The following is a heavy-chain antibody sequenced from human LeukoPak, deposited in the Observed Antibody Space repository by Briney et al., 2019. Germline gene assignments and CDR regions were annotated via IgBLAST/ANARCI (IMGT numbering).Heavy chain of an antibody. J-gene: IGHJ4*02. CDR3: ARGGRYSAFDY. V-gene: IGHV4-59*01. Sequence: SETLSLTCTVSGASIRTYYWSWIRQPPGKGLERIGYIDYSGATNYNPSLNSRVTISIDTSKNQFSLKLRSATAADMAVYYCARGGRYSAFDYWGPGSLVTLSS. CDR1: GASIRTYY. D-gene: IGHD5-12*01. CDR2: IDYSGAT.